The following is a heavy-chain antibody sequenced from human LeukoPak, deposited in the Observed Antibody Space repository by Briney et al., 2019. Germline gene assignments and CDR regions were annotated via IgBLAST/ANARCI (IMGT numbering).Heavy chain of an antibody. V-gene: IGHV1-46*01. J-gene: IGHJ6*04. CDR2: INPSGGST. D-gene: IGHD3-10*01. CDR3: ARGPLYYYGSGRGYGMDV. Sequence: ASVKVSCKASGYTFTSYYMHWVRQAPGQGLEWMGIINPSGGSTSYAQKFQGRVTMTRDTSTSAVCMELRSLRSEDTAVYYCARGPLYYYGSGRGYGMDVWGKGTTVTVSS. CDR1: GYTFTSYY.